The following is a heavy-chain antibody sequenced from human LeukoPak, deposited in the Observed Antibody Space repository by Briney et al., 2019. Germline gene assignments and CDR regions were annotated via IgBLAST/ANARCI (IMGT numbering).Heavy chain of an antibody. CDR1: GFTFDDHG. D-gene: IGHD2-2*01. V-gene: IGHV3-20*04. CDR2: ITWNGGTT. CDR3: ARLPAYCGSTSCYYDY. J-gene: IGHJ4*02. Sequence: RSGGSLRLSCAASGFTFDDHGMNWVRQAPGKGLEWVSGITWNGGTTGYADSVRGRFTISRDNAKNSLFLQMNSLRAEDTAVYYCARLPAYCGSTSCYYDYWGQGTLVTVSS.